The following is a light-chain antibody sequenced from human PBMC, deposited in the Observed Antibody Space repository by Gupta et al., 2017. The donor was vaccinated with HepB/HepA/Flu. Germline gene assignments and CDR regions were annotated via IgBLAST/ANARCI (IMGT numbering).Light chain of an antibody. Sequence: SYELPQPPSVSVSPRQTASITCSGDKLGDKYACWYQQKPGQSPVLVIYQDSKRPSGIPERFSGSNAGNTATLTISGTQAMDEADYYCQAWDSSTAVFGGGTKLTVL. V-gene: IGLV3-1*01. CDR2: QDS. CDR3: QAWDSSTAV. CDR1: KLGDKY. J-gene: IGLJ2*01.